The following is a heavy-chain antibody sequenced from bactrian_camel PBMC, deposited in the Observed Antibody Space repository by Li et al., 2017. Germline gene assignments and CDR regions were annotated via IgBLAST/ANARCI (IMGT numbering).Heavy chain of an antibody. Sequence: VQLVESGGGHVQPGGSLRLSCVASSDTDRGFRMGWFRQAPGKGLECLARIRSGGGGTTYVDSVKGRVTISRDNAKNTLYLQLNSLKPEDTALYYCTADTIFGGPETVTW. D-gene: IGHD1*01. J-gene: IGHJ1*01. V-gene: IGHV3S42*01. CDR1: SDTDRGFR. CDR2: IRSGGGGT.